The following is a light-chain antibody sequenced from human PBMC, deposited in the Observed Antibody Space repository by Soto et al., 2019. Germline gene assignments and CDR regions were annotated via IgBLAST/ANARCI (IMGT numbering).Light chain of an antibody. Sequence: EIGLTQSPGTLSLSQGERATLSCRASQSVSNSYLAWYQQKPGQAPRLLINAASSRATGIPDRFSGSGSGTDFTLTISRLEPEDFAVYYCQQYGNSPYTFGQGTNLEIK. CDR2: AAS. V-gene: IGKV3-20*01. CDR1: QSVSNSY. J-gene: IGKJ2*01. CDR3: QQYGNSPYT.